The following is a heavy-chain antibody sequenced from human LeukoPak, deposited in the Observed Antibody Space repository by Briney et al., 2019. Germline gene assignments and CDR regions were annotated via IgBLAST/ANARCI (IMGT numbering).Heavy chain of an antibody. CDR3: AREVYCSSTSCYTGYFQH. J-gene: IGHJ1*01. D-gene: IGHD2-2*02. CDR2: IKQDGSEK. CDR1: GFTFSSYW. V-gene: IGHV3-7*01. Sequence: GGSLRLSCAASGFTFSSYWMSWVRQAPGKGLEWVANIKQDGSEKYYVDSVKGRFTISRDNAKNSLDLQMNSLRAEDTAVYYCAREVYCSSTSCYTGYFQHWGQGTLVTVSS.